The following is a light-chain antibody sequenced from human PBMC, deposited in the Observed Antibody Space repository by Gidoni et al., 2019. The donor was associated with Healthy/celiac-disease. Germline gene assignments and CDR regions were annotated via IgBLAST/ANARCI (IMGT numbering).Light chain of an antibody. Sequence: QSALTQPASVSGSPGRSITISCTGTSSDVGGYNYVSWYQQHPGKAPKVMIYDVSNRPSGVSNRFSGSKSGNTASLTISGLQAEDEADYYCSSYTSSTSRAFGTGTKVTVL. CDR1: SSDVGGYNY. V-gene: IGLV2-14*03. J-gene: IGLJ1*01. CDR2: DVS. CDR3: SSYTSSTSRA.